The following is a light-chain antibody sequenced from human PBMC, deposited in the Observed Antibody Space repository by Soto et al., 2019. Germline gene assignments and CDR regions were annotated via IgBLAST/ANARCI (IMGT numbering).Light chain of an antibody. V-gene: IGLV2-18*02. CDR3: SSYTSTSRYV. J-gene: IGLJ1*01. Sequence: QSVLTQPPSVSGSPGQSVTISCTGTSSDVGKYDRVSWYQQPPGTAPKLIIYEVTNRPSGVPARFSGSKSGNTASLTISGLQAEDEADYYCSSYTSTSRYVFGAGTKATV. CDR1: SSDVGKYDR. CDR2: EVT.